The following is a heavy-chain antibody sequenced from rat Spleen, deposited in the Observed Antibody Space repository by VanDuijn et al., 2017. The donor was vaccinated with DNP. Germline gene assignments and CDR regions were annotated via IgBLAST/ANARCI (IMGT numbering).Heavy chain of an antibody. J-gene: IGHJ2*01. Sequence: EVQVVESGGGLVQPGRSLKLSCAASGFTFSDYYMAWVRQAPTKGLEWVAYIRFDGGSPYYGDSVKGRFTISRDIVKNILYLQMNSLRSEDMATYYCARHVLPLRVWDYWGQGVMVTVSS. V-gene: IGHV5-22*01. CDR1: GFTFSDYY. D-gene: IGHD1-4*01. CDR2: IRFDGGSP. CDR3: ARHVLPLRVWDY.